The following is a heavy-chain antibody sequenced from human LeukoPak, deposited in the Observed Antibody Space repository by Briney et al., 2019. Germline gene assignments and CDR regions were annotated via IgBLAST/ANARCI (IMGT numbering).Heavy chain of an antibody. CDR2: FSGSGGST. D-gene: IGHD1-20*01. CDR3: TRDNWNYGYYGMDV. J-gene: IGHJ6*02. Sequence: GGSLRLSCTASGFTFSSYGMSWVRQAPGKGLEWVSSFSGSGGSTYYTGSVKGRFTISRDNSKNTLYLQMNSLKTEDTAVYYCTRDNWNYGYYGMDVWGQGTTVTVSS. V-gene: IGHV3-23*01. CDR1: GFTFSSYG.